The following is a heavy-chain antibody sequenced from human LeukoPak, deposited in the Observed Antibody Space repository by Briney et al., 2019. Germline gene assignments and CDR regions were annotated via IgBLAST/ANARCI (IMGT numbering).Heavy chain of an antibody. D-gene: IGHD5-24*01. CDR1: GFTFSSYA. Sequence: GGSLRLSCAASGFTFSSYAMSWVRQAPEKGLEWVSAISGSGGSTYYADSVKGRFTISRDNSKNTLYLQMNSLGVDDTAVYYCARDRGEGYEFGYWGQGTLVTVSS. V-gene: IGHV3-23*01. CDR2: ISGSGGST. CDR3: ARDRGEGYEFGY. J-gene: IGHJ4*02.